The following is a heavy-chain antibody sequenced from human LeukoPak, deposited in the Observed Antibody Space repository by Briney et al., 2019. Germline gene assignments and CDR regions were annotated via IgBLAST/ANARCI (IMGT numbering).Heavy chain of an antibody. V-gene: IGHV4-39*01. Sequence: PSETLSLTCTVSGGSISSSNYYWGWIRQPPGKGLEWIGAIYYSGATYYNPSLKSRVTISVDTSKNQFSLKLSSVTAADTAVYYCARRNYGDYYFDYWGQGTLVTVSS. CDR2: IYYSGAT. CDR1: GGSISSSNYY. J-gene: IGHJ4*02. D-gene: IGHD4-17*01. CDR3: ARRNYGDYYFDY.